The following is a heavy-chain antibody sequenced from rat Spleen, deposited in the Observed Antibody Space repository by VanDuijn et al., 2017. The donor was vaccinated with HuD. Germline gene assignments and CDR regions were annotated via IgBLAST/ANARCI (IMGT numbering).Heavy chain of an antibody. V-gene: IGHV5-25*01. CDR1: GSAVSDTY. CDR3: AKQDTSLYSKCIGY. Sequence: EVQLGESDGGLVQPGRSLTVSCAASGSAVSDTYMAWVCQAPTKGLEWVATIRTDGGRNFYRDSVKGRFTLSRDNAKSILDLQMDSLRSEDTATYYVAKQDTSLYSKCIGYWVPGTLLTVSS. D-gene: IGHD3-5*01. CDR2: IRTDGGRN. J-gene: IGHJ3*01.